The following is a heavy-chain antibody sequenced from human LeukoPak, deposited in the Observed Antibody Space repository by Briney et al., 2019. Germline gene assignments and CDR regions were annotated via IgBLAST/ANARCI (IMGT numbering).Heavy chain of an antibody. D-gene: IGHD6-19*01. J-gene: IGHJ4*02. CDR1: GGSFSGYY. Sequence: SETLSLTCAVYGGSFSGYYWSWIRQPPGKGLEWIGEINHSGSTNYNPSLKSRVTISVDTSKNQFSLKLSSVTAADTAVYYCARVTYSSGWTDYWGQGTLVTVSS. CDR2: INHSGST. CDR3: ARVTYSSGWTDY. V-gene: IGHV4-34*01.